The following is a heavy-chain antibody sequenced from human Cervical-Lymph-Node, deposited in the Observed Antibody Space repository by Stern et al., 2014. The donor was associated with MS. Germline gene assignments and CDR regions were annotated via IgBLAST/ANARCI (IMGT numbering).Heavy chain of an antibody. Sequence: VQLVQSGAEVKKPGASVKVSCKASGYIFTSYGISWVRQAPGQGLEWMGWISGDKGNTNYAQKLQGRVTLTRDTSTRTAYMELRSLKSDDTAVYYCARGLATTGLNWFDPWGQGTLVTVSS. V-gene: IGHV1-18*01. CDR3: ARGLATTGLNWFDP. CDR1: GYIFTSYG. J-gene: IGHJ5*02. D-gene: IGHD6-13*01. CDR2: ISGDKGNT.